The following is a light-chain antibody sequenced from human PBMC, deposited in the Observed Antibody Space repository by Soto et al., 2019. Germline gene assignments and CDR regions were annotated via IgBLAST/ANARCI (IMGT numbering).Light chain of an antibody. V-gene: IGKV1-5*01. CDR3: QHFNSYPWT. CDR1: QRISGW. CDR2: GAS. J-gene: IGKJ1*01. Sequence: DIQMTQSPSTLSASVGDRVAITCRASQRISGWLAWYQQKAGKAPTLLIYGASSLHTGVPSRFSGSGSGTEFTITISSLQPDDVATYYCQHFNSYPWTFGQGTKVEIK.